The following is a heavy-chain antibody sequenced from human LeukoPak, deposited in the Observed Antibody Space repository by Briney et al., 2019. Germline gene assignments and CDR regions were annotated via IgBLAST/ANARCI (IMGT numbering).Heavy chain of an antibody. CDR1: GGSISSSSYY. CDR3: ARQSAGATSYFDY. J-gene: IGHJ4*02. V-gene: IGHV4-39*01. Sequence: SETLSLTCTVSGGSISSSSYYWGWIRQPPGKGLEWIGSIYYSGSTYYNPSLKSRVTISVDTSKNQFSLKLSSVTAADTAVYYCARQSAGATSYFDYWGQGTLVTVSS. D-gene: IGHD1-26*01. CDR2: IYYSGST.